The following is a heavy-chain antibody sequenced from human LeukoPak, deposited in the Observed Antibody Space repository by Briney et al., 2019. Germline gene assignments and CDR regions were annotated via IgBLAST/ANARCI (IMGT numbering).Heavy chain of an antibody. CDR2: INTNTGNP. D-gene: IGHD6-13*01. CDR3: AREDSSRLKAYYYYYMDV. CDR1: GYTFTSYA. Sequence: ASVKVSCKASGYTFTSYAMNWVRQAPGQGLEWMGWINTNTGNPTYAQGFTGRFVFSLDTSVSTAYLQISSLKAEDTAVYYCAREDSSRLKAYYYYYMDVWGKGTTVTVSS. V-gene: IGHV7-4-1*02. J-gene: IGHJ6*03.